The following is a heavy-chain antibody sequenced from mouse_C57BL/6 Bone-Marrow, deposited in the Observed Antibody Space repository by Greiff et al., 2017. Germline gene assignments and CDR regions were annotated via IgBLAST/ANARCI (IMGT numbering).Heavy chain of an antibody. CDR2: INPNNGGT. CDR1: GYTFTDYY. V-gene: IGHV1-26*01. D-gene: IGHD1-1*01. CDR3: ARFPHYYGSSSYAMDY. J-gene: IGHJ4*01. Sequence: EVQLQQSGPELVKPGASVKISCKASGYTFTDYYMNWVKQSHGKSLEWIGDINPNNGGTSYNQKFKGKATLTVDKSSSTAYMELRSLTSEDAAVYYCARFPHYYGSSSYAMDYWGQGTSVTVSS.